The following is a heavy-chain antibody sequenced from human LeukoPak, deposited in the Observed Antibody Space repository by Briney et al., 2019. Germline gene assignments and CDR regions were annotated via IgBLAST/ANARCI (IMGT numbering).Heavy chain of an antibody. CDR1: GGSFSGYY. CDR3: ARFIDYYDSSGYYGVNDAFDI. V-gene: IGHV4-34*01. D-gene: IGHD3-22*01. Sequence: PSETLSLTCAVYGGSFSGYYWSWIRQPPGKGLEWIGEINHSGSTNYNPSLKSRVTISVDTSKNQFSLKLSSVTAADTAVYYCARFIDYYDSSGYYGVNDAFDIWGQGTMVTVSS. J-gene: IGHJ3*02. CDR2: INHSGST.